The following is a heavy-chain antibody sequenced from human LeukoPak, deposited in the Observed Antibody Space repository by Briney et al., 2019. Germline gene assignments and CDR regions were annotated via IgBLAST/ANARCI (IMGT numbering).Heavy chain of an antibody. J-gene: IGHJ6*03. CDR3: AKDSIRDGPPGYYSYMDV. CDR2: IYAGGTT. Sequence: PGGSLRLSCAVSGFTVSSNYMNWVRLAPGKGLEWVSVIYAGGTTFYADSVKGRFTISRDNSKNTLYLQMNSLRADDTAVYFCAKDSIRDGPPGYYSYMDVWGQGTTVTVSS. V-gene: IGHV3-53*01. D-gene: IGHD5-24*01. CDR1: GFTVSSNY.